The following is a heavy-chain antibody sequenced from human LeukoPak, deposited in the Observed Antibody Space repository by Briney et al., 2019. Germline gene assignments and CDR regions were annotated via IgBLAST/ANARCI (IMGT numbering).Heavy chain of an antibody. J-gene: IGHJ6*02. CDR3: ASDYYDSTLVYYYYGMDV. CDR1: GGTFSSYA. D-gene: IGHD3-22*01. V-gene: IGHV1-69*04. CDR2: IIPILGIA. Sequence: GASVKVSCKASGGTFSSYAISWVRQAPGQGLEWMGRIIPILGIANYAQKFQGRVTITADKSTSTAYMELSSLRSEDTAVYYSASDYYDSTLVYYYYGMDVWGQGTTVTVSS.